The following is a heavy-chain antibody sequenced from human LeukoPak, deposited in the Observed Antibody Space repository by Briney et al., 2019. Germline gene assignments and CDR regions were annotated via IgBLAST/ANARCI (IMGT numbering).Heavy chain of an antibody. Sequence: GASVKVSCKTSGYSFINFGISWVRQAPGQGLEWMGIINPSGGSTSYAQKFQGRVTMTRDTSTSTVYMELSSLRSEDTAVYYCARGVGPMDYWGQGTLVTVSS. CDR3: ARGVGPMDY. D-gene: IGHD2-2*01. V-gene: IGHV1-46*01. J-gene: IGHJ4*02. CDR2: INPSGGST. CDR1: GYSFINFG.